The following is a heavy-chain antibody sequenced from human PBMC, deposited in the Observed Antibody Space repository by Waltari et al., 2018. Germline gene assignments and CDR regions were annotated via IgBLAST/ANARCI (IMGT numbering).Heavy chain of an antibody. D-gene: IGHD5-12*01. J-gene: IGHJ4*02. CDR2: ILSDGSNK. CDR1: GFTFSNYA. CDR3: AKARDMIYDSFDY. Sequence: QVQLVESGGGVVQPGRSLRLSCTVSGFTFSNYAMHWVRQAPGKGREWVELILSDGSNKYYADSVEGRFTISRDNSKNTLYLQMNSLRGEDTAVYYCAKARDMIYDSFDYWGQGTLVTVSS. V-gene: IGHV3-30*18.